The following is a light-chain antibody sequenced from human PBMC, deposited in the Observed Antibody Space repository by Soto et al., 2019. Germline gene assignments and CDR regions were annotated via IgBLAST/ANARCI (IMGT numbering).Light chain of an antibody. CDR2: RES. J-gene: IGKJ3*01. CDR3: QQYFSAPPT. V-gene: IGKV4-1*01. Sequence: DIVMTQSPDSLAVSLGERSTINCKSSQTILYSPNNKTYLAWYRQNVGQPPGLLISRESTRESGVPDRFSGSGSGTDFPRSISSLQAEVVAVYYCQQYFSAPPTFGPGTTVDVK. CDR1: QTILYSPNNKTY.